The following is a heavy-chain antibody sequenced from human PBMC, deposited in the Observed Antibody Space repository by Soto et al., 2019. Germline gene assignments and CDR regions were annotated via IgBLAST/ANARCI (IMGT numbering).Heavy chain of an antibody. V-gene: IGHV1-46*01. Sequence: QLQLVQSGAEVKKPGASVKVSCQASGYTFASHYIHWVRQAPGQGLEWMGVINPNGGKTRYAPRFQDRLTLTTDTPTNTVYLDLSSLSSDDTAVYYCGRDTSGLDYWGQGTLVTVSS. J-gene: IGHJ4*02. CDR2: INPNGGKT. CDR1: GYTFASHY. CDR3: GRDTSGLDY.